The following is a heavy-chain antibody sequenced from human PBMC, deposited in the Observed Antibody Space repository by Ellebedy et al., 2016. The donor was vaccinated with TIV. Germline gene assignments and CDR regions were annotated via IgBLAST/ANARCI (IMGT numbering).Heavy chain of an antibody. CDR3: ARLARRYYYDSSGPDWYFDL. J-gene: IGHJ2*01. Sequence: SETLSLTCTVSGGSISSYYWSWIRQPPGKGLEWIGEINHSGSTNYNPSLKSRVTISVDTSKNQFSLKLSSVTAADTAVYYCARLARRYYYDSSGPDWYFDLWGRGTLVTVSS. CDR2: INHSGST. D-gene: IGHD3-22*01. CDR1: GGSISSYY. V-gene: IGHV4-34*01.